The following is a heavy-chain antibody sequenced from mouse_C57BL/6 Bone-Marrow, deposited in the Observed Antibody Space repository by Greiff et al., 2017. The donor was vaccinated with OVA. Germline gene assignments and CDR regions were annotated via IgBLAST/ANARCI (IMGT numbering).Heavy chain of an antibody. V-gene: IGHV1-85*01. Sequence: VQRVESGPELVKPGASVKLSCTASGYTFTSYDINWVKQRPGQGLEWIGWIYPRDGSTKYNEKFKGKATLTVDTSSSTAYMELHSLTSEDSAVYFCALDSSGSWFAYWGQGTLVTVSA. J-gene: IGHJ3*01. CDR1: GYTFTSYD. D-gene: IGHD3-2*02. CDR3: ALDSSGSWFAY. CDR2: IYPRDGST.